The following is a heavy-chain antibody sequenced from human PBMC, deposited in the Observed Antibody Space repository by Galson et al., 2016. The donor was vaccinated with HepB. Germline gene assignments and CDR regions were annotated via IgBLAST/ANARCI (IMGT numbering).Heavy chain of an antibody. D-gene: IGHD6-13*01. J-gene: IGHJ3*02. Sequence: SVKVSCKASGGTFNTYAISWVRQAPGQGLEWMGGIIPMLGTATYAQKFQGRVKITADDSTSTAYMELSSLRSEDTAVYYCAREFPGSARGTHDAFDIRGQGTMVTVSS. CDR2: IIPMLGTA. CDR1: GGTFNTYA. V-gene: IGHV1-69*13. CDR3: AREFPGSARGTHDAFDI.